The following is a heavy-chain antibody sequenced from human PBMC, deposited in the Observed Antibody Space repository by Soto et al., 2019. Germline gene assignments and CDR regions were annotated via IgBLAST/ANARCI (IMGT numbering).Heavy chain of an antibody. V-gene: IGHV3-23*01. D-gene: IGHD6-13*01. J-gene: IGHJ4*02. CDR1: GFTFSAYA. CDR3: ARQDYSTTWYLNY. CDR2: SGSAGAT. Sequence: EVQLLESGGGVVQPGGSLRLSCAASGFTFSAYAMTWVRQAPGKGLEWVSVSGSAGATYYADSVKGRFTISRDNSKNTLYLQMNSLRAEDTAVYYCARQDYSTTWYLNYWGQGTLVTVSS.